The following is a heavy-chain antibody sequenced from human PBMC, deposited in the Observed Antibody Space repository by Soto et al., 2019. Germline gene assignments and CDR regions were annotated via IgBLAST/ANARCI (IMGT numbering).Heavy chain of an antibody. J-gene: IGHJ6*02. CDR1: GFTFSSYA. CDR3: AKIMRPPDYYYYYGMDV. V-gene: IGHV3-23*01. D-gene: IGHD2-8*01. CDR2: ISGSGGST. Sequence: EVQLLESGGGLVQPGGSLRLSCAASGFTFSSYAMSWVRQAPGKGLEWVSAISGSGGSTYYADSVKGRFTISRDNSKNTLYLQMNSLRAEDTAVYYCAKIMRPPDYYYYYGMDVRGQGTTVTVSS.